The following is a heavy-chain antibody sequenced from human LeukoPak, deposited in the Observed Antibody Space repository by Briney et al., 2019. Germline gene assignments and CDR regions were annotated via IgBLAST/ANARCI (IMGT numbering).Heavy chain of an antibody. CDR3: ARSLPTYYYDSSGLFDY. CDR2: IKQDGSEK. J-gene: IGHJ4*02. Sequence: GGSLRLPCAASGFTFSSYWMSWVRQAPGKGLEWVANIKQDGSEKYYVDSVKGRFTISRDNAKNSLYLQMNSLRAEDTAVYYCARSLPTYYYDSSGLFDYWGQGTLVTVSS. D-gene: IGHD3-22*01. V-gene: IGHV3-7*01. CDR1: GFTFSSYW.